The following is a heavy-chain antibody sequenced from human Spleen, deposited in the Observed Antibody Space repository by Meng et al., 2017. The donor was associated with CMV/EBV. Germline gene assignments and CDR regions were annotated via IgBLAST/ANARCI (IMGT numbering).Heavy chain of an antibody. D-gene: IGHD3-10*01. Sequence: GESLKISCEGSGLTVSTNYMSWVRQAPGKGLEWVSVIRSGGSIFYADSGKGRFTASRDGLKNTMYLQMNSLRAEDTAVYYCARNKGYYYGSGDYYGMDVWGQGTTVTVSS. CDR1: GLTVSTNY. V-gene: IGHV3-66*01. J-gene: IGHJ6*02. CDR2: IRSGGSI. CDR3: ARNKGYYYGSGDYYGMDV.